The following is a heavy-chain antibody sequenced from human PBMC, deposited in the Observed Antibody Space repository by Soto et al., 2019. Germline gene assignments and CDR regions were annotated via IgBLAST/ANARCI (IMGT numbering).Heavy chain of an antibody. J-gene: IGHJ3*02. Sequence: EVQLVESGGGLVQPGGSLRLSCAASGFTFSSYWMSWVRQAPGKGLEWVANIKQDGSEKYYVDSVKGRFTISRDNAKNSLYRQMNGLRAEDTAVYYCARSTYYDYIWGSYRRVNDAFDIWGQGTMVTVSS. CDR2: IKQDGSEK. V-gene: IGHV3-7*01. CDR1: GFTFSSYW. D-gene: IGHD3-16*02. CDR3: ARSTYYDYIWGSYRRVNDAFDI.